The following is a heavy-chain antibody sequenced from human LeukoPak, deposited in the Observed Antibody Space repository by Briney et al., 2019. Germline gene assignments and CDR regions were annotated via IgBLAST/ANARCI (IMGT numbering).Heavy chain of an antibody. CDR2: ISYDGSNK. D-gene: IGHD3-10*01. J-gene: IGHJ4*02. V-gene: IGHV3-30-3*02. Sequence: HPGGSLRLSCAASGFTFSTYAMHWVRQAPGKGLEWVALISYDGSNKYYADSVKGRFTISRDNSKNTLYLQMSSLRAEDTAVYYCVKRSAYMVRGVIGGGEFDYWGQGTLVTVSS. CDR3: VKRSAYMVRGVIGGGEFDY. CDR1: GFTFSTYA.